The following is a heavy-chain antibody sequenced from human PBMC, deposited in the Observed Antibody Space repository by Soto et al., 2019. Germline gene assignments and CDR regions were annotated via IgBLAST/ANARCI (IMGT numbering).Heavy chain of an antibody. CDR1: GFTFTSSA. V-gene: IGHV1-58*02. CDR2: IVVGSGNT. D-gene: IGHD2-2*01. CDR3: AAPAPENYYYYYGMDV. J-gene: IGHJ6*02. Sequence: QMQLVQSGPEVKKPGTSVKVSCKASGFTFTSSAMQWVRQARGQRLEWIGWIVVGSGNTNYAQKFQERVTITRDIXTXTAYMELSSLRSEDTAVYYCAAPAPENYYYYYGMDVWGQGTTVTVSS.